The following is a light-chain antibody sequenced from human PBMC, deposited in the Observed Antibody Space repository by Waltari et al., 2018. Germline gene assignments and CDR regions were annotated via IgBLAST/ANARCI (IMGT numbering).Light chain of an antibody. V-gene: IGKV3-20*01. CDR3: QHYVRLPAT. CDR1: QSVSRT. CDR2: AAS. Sequence: VLTQSPGTLSLSPGERATLSCRASQSVSRTLAWYQQKPGQAPSLLIYAASTRAPGIPDRFSGSGSGTDFSLTISRLEPEDFAVYYCQHYVRLPATFGQGTKVEIK. J-gene: IGKJ1*01.